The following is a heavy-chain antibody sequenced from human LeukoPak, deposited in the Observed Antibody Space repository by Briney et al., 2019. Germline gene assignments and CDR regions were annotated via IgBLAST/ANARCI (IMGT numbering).Heavy chain of an antibody. D-gene: IGHD3-10*01. J-gene: IGHJ4*02. CDR2: IGGRDGST. CDR3: AKGHYYGSGSLDY. Sequence: GGSLRLSCAASGFTFSSYGMSWVRQAPGKGLEWVSAIGGRDGSTYYADSVKDRFTISRDNSKNTLYVQMNSLRAEDTAVYYCAKGHYYGSGSLDYWGQGTLVTVSS. CDR1: GFTFSSYG. V-gene: IGHV3-23*01.